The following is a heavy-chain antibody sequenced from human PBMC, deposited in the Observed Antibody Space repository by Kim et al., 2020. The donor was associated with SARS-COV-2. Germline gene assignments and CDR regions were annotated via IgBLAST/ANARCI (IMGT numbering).Heavy chain of an antibody. J-gene: IGHJ5*02. CDR2: IYYSGST. CDR3: ARLEGITIFGVVIIGWFDP. D-gene: IGHD3-3*01. V-gene: IGHV4-31*03. Sequence: TLSLTCTVSGGSISSGGYYWSWIRQHPGKGLEWIGYIYYSGSTYYNPSLKSRVTISVDTSKNQFSLKLSSVTAADTAVYYCARLEGITIFGVVIIGWFDPWGQGTLVTVSS. CDR1: GGSISSGGYY.